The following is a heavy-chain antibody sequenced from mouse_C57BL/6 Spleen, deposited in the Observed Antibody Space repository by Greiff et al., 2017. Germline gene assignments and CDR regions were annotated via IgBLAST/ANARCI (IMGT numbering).Heavy chain of an antibody. CDR3: ARQAALYAIDY. V-gene: IGHV5-6*01. CDR2: ISTGGSYT. D-gene: IGHD6-1*01. Sequence: EVQRVESGGDLVKPGGSLKLSCAASGFTFSSYGMSWVRQTPDKRLEWVVTISTGGSYTYYTDRMKGRFTISRDNAKNTLYLQMSSLTSEDTAMYYCARQAALYAIDYWGQGTSVTVSS. CDR1: GFTFSSYG. J-gene: IGHJ4*01.